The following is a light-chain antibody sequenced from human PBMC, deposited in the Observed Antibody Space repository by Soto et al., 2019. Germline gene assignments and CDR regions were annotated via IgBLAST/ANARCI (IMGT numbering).Light chain of an antibody. CDR2: EVS. V-gene: IGLV2-18*02. CDR1: SSDVGSYNR. CDR3: SSYTSSSTPV. J-gene: IGLJ2*01. Sequence: QSALTQPPSVSGSPGQSVTISCTGTSSDVGSYNRVSWYQQPPGTAPKLMIYEVSNRPSGVPDRFSGSKSGNTASLTISGLQAEDEADYYCSSYTSSSTPVFGGGTKLNVL.